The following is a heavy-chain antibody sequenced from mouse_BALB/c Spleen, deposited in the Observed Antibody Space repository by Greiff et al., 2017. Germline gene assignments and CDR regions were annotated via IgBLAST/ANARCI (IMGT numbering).Heavy chain of an antibody. CDR2: IDPENGNT. CDR1: GFNIKDYY. V-gene: IGHV14-1*02. CDR3: AVPDGSRTDWYFDV. Sequence: VQLQQSGAELVRPGALVKLSCKASGFNIKDYYMHWVKQRPEQGLEWIGWIDPENGNTIYDPKFQGKASITADTSSNTAYLQLSSLTSEDTAVYYCAVPDGSRTDWYFDVWGAGTTVTVSS. J-gene: IGHJ1*01. D-gene: IGHD1-1*01.